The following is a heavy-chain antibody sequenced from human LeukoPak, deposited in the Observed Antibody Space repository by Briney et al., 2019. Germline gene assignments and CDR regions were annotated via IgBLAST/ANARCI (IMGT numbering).Heavy chain of an antibody. CDR1: GYTLTELS. D-gene: IGHD2-15*01. Sequence: ASVKVSCKVSGYTLTELSMHWVRQAPGKGLEWMGGFDPEDGETIYAQKFQGRVTMTEDTSTDTAYMELSSLRSEDTAVYYCATDLAPASHPLVAFDIWGQGTMVTASS. CDR2: FDPEDGET. J-gene: IGHJ3*02. CDR3: ATDLAPASHPLVAFDI. V-gene: IGHV1-24*01.